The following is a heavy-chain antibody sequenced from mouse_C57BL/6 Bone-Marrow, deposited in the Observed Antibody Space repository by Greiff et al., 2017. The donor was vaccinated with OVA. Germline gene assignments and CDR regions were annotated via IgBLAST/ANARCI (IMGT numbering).Heavy chain of an antibody. J-gene: IGHJ4*01. D-gene: IGHD2-1*01. V-gene: IGHV1-69*01. CDR1: GYTFTSYW. Sequence: QVQLQQPGAELVMPGASVKLSCKASGYTFTSYWMHWVKQRPGQGLEWIGEIDPSDSYTNSNQKFKGKSTLTVDKSSSTAYMQLSSLTSEDSAVYYCAREGNYYAMDYWGQGTSLTVSS. CDR2: IDPSDSYT. CDR3: AREGNYYAMDY.